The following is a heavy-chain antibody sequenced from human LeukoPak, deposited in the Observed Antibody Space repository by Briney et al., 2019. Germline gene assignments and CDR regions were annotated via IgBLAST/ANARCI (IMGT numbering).Heavy chain of an antibody. Sequence: SETLSLTCSVSGGSTSSYYWTWIRQLPGKGLEWIGYIYYSGSTNYNPSLKSRVTISLDTSKSQFSLKLSSVTAADTAVYYCARLFHAMDVWGKGTTVTVSS. V-gene: IGHV4-59*01. CDR2: IYYSGST. D-gene: IGHD2-21*01. CDR3: ARLFHAMDV. CDR1: GGSTSSYY. J-gene: IGHJ6*04.